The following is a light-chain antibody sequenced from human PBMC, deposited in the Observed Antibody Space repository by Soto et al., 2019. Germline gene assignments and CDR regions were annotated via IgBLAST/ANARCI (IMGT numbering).Light chain of an antibody. CDR2: EGS. CDR1: SSDVGSYNL. V-gene: IGLV2-23*01. Sequence: QSAPTQPASVSGSPGQSITISCTGTSSDVGSYNLVSWYQQHPGKAPKLMIYEGSKRPSGVSNRFSGSKSGNTASLTISGLQAEDEADYYCCSYAGSSTPVVFGGGTQLTVL. J-gene: IGLJ2*01. CDR3: CSYAGSSTPVV.